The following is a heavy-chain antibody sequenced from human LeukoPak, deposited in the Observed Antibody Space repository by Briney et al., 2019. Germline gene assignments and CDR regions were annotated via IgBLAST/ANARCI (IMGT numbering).Heavy chain of an antibody. CDR2: INHSGST. CDR3: ARGRLTTGGWFDP. V-gene: IGHV4-34*01. D-gene: IGHD3-9*01. J-gene: IGHJ5*02. CDR1: GDSISSYS. Sequence: SETLSLTCTVSGDSISSYSWSWIRQPPGKGLEWIGEINHSGSTNYNPSLKSRVTISVATSKNQFSLKLTSVTAADTAVYYCARGRLTTGGWFDPWGQGTLVTVSS.